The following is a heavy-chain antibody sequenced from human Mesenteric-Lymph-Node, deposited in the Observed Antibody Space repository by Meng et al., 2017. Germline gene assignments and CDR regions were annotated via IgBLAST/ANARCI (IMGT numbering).Heavy chain of an antibody. CDR1: GYSISSGYY. J-gene: IGHJ3*01. CDR3: AREWMGAFDL. Sequence: SETLSLTCTVSGYSISSGYYWGWIRQPPGKGLEWIGSIYHSGSTYYNPSLKSRVTISVDTSKNQFSLKLSSVTAADTAVYYCAREWMGAFDLWGQGTMVTVSS. V-gene: IGHV4-38-2*02. CDR2: IYHSGST. D-gene: IGHD5-12*01.